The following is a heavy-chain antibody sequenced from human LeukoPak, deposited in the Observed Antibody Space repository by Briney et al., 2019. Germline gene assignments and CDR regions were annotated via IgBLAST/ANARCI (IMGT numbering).Heavy chain of an antibody. CDR2: FSGSGGST. CDR1: GFTLSSYG. V-gene: IGHV3-23*01. D-gene: IGHD6-19*01. CDR3: AKAEQWLVRSFDY. J-gene: IGHJ4*02. Sequence: PGGSLRLSCAASGFTLSSYGMSWVRQAPGKGLEWVSGFSGSGGSTDYADSVKGRFTISRDNSKNTLYLQMNSLRAEDTAVYYCAKAEQWLVRSFDYWGQGTLVTVSS.